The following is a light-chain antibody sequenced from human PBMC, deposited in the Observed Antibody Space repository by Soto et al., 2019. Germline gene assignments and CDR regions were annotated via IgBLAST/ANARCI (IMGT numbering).Light chain of an antibody. V-gene: IGKV1-5*03. Sequence: DIQMTQSPSTLSASVGDRVTFTCRASQNINTWLAWYQQRPGRAPKLLIYKASTLKSGVPSRFSGSGSGTEFTLTISSLQPDDVATYYCQQCGSYYTFXQGTRLEIK. CDR3: QQCGSYYT. CDR2: KAS. J-gene: IGKJ5*01. CDR1: QNINTW.